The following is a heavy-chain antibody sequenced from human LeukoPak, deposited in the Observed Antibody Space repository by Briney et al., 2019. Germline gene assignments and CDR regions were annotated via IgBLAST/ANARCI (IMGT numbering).Heavy chain of an antibody. CDR1: GFTFSDYY. CDR3: ARAAQPGFDP. V-gene: IGHV3-11*04. J-gene: IGHJ5*02. CDR2: ISSSGTI. D-gene: IGHD1-14*01. Sequence: GGSLRLSCAASGFTFSDYYMSWIRQAPGKGLEWVSYISSSGTIYYADSVKGRFTISRDNAKNSLYLQMNSLRAEDTAVYYCARAAQPGFDPWGQGTLVTVSS.